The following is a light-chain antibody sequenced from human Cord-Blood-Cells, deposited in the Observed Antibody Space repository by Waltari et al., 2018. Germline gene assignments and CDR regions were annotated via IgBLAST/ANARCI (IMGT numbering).Light chain of an antibody. CDR2: WAS. V-gene: IGKV4-1*01. Sequence: DIVMTQSPDSLAVSLGERATINCKYSQSVLYSSNNKNYLTWYQQKPGQPPKLLIYWASTREAGLPDRFSGSGSATDFTLTISSLQAEDVAVYYCQQYYSTPTFGQGTKLEIK. CDR3: QQYYSTPT. CDR1: QSVLYSSNNKNY. J-gene: IGKJ2*01.